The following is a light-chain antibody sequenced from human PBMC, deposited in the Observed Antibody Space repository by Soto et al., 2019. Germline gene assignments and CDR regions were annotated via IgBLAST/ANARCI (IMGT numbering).Light chain of an antibody. Sequence: SYELTQPPSVSVAPGTTARITCGGNNIGRKSVQWYRQKPGQAPVLAIYYDTGRPSGIPERYSGSNSGNTATLTISRVEAADEADYYCQVWDSSSDRYVFGTGTKLTVL. J-gene: IGLJ1*01. CDR1: NIGRKS. V-gene: IGLV3-21*04. CDR2: YDT. CDR3: QVWDSSSDRYV.